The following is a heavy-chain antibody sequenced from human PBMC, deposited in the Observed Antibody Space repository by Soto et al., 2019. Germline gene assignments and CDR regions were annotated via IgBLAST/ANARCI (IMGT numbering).Heavy chain of an antibody. V-gene: IGHV1-69*01. Sequence: QVQLVQSGAEVKKPGSSVTVSCKTSGGTFSKDAINWVRQAPGHGLEWMGLLIPVFGSPIYAQQFQGSMRITAEESTSTALMDLRSLRSDDTAVYECTRVLIYPFVPVKTRYYALDVRCQGTPISVS. J-gene: IGHJ6*02. D-gene: IGHD2-2*02. CDR3: TRVLIYPFVPVKTRYYALDV. CDR2: LIPVFGSP. CDR1: GGTFSKDA.